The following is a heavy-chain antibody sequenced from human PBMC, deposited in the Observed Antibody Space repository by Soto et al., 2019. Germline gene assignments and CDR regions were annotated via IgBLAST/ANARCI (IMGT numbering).Heavy chain of an antibody. CDR1: GYTFTSYY. CDR2: INTSGGST. Sequence: ASVKVSCKASGYTFTSYYMHWVRQAPGQGLEWMGIINTSGGSTSYAQKFQGRVTMTRDTSTSTVYMELSSLRSEDTAVYYCARDNLAAAGPRDYYYYGMDVWGQGTTVTVSS. D-gene: IGHD6-13*01. CDR3: ARDNLAAAGPRDYYYYGMDV. J-gene: IGHJ6*02. V-gene: IGHV1-46*01.